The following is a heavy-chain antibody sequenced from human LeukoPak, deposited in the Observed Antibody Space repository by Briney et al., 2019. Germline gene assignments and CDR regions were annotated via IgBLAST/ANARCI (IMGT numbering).Heavy chain of an antibody. CDR1: GYTFTSYD. V-gene: IGHV1-2*02. D-gene: IGHD6-13*01. CDR3: ARDSSSWDNWFDP. CDR2: INPNSGGT. Sequence: GASVKVSCKTSGYTFTSYDLNWVRQAPGQGLEWMGWINPNSGGTNYAQKFQGRVTMTRDTSISTAYMELSRLRSDDTAVYYCARDSSSWDNWFDPWGQGTLVTVSS. J-gene: IGHJ5*02.